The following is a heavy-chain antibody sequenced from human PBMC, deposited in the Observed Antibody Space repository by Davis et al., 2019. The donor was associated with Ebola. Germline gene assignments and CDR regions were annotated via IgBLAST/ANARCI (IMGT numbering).Heavy chain of an antibody. Sequence: PGGSLRLSCAVYGGSFSGYFWSWIRQPPGKGLEWIGEINHSGSTNYNPSLKSRVTISVDTSKNQFSLKLTSVTAADTAVYYCARPVFDIWGQGTMVTVSS. CDR1: GGSFSGYF. V-gene: IGHV4-34*01. CDR3: ARPVFDI. J-gene: IGHJ3*02. CDR2: INHSGST.